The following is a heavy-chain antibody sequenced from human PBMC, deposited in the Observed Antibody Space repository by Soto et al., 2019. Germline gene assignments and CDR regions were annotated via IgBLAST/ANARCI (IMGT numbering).Heavy chain of an antibody. Sequence: SETLSLTCTVSGGSISSYYWSWIRQPPGKGLEWIGYIYYSGSTNYNPSLKSRVTISVDTSKNQFSLKLSSVTAADTAVYYCARVAFDGDYGFGYYYYMDGWGEGTTVTVSS. D-gene: IGHD4-17*01. CDR2: IYYSGST. CDR1: GGSISSYY. J-gene: IGHJ6*03. V-gene: IGHV4-59*01. CDR3: ARVAFDGDYGFGYYYYMDG.